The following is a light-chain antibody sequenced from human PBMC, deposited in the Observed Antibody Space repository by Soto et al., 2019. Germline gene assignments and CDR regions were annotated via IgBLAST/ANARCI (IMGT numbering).Light chain of an antibody. CDR3: QHYNSYPGA. CDR1: QSIGKH. CDR2: KAS. Sequence: DLQMTQSPSSLSASVGDRFTITCRASQSIGKHLNWYQQKHGKAPKXXIYKASSLESGVPSRFSGSGSGTEFTLTISSLKTDDFATYYCQHYNSYPGAFGQGTKVDIK. J-gene: IGKJ1*01. V-gene: IGKV1-5*03.